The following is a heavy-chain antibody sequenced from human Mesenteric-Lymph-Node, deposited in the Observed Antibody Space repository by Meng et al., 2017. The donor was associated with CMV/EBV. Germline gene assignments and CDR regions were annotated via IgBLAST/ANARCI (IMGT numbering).Heavy chain of an antibody. Sequence: KVSADCFSSHVIGWVRQAPGQGLEWLGWISVYKQNTNYAEKFQDRVTMTTDTSTSTAYMELSSLISEDTAVYYCARDLNGNYRFDYWGQGTLVTVSS. J-gene: IGHJ4*02. CDR3: ARDLNGNYRFDY. D-gene: IGHD1-7*01. CDR1: ADCFSSHV. V-gene: IGHV1-18*01. CDR2: ISVYKQNT.